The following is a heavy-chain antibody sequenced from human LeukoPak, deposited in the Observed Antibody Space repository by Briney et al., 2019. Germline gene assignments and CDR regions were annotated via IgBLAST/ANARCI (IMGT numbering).Heavy chain of an antibody. Sequence: ASVKVSCKASGYTFTGYYMHWVRQAPGQGLEWMGQINPNSGGTNYAQKFQGRVTMTRDTSISTAYMELSRLRSDDTAVYYCASTSPTVTTMEDWGQGTLVTVSS. D-gene: IGHD4-17*01. V-gene: IGHV1-2*06. CDR1: GYTFTGYY. CDR3: ASTSPTVTTMED. J-gene: IGHJ1*01. CDR2: INPNSGGT.